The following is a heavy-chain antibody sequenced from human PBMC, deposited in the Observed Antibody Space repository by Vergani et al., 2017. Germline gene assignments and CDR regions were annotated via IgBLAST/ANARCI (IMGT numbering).Heavy chain of an antibody. V-gene: IGHV3-15*01. CDR3: TRNIFLRYGDYGYFDY. Sequence: EVQLVESGGGLVKPGGSLRLSCAASGFTFSNVWMSWVRQAPGKGLEWVGRIKSKTDGGTTDYAAPVKGRFTISRDDSKNTLYLQMNSLKTEDTAVYYCTRNIFLRYGDYGYFDYWGQGTLVTVSS. J-gene: IGHJ4*02. CDR1: GFTFSNVW. D-gene: IGHD4-17*01. CDR2: IKSKTDGGTT.